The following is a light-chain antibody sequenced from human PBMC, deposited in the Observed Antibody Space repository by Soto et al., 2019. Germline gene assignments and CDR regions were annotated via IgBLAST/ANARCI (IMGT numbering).Light chain of an antibody. J-gene: IGKJ4*01. CDR2: KAS. Sequence: DIQMTQSPSTLSAAVGDRVTITCRASQSISSWLAWYQQKPGKAPKLLIYKASSLESGVPSRFSGSGSGTEFTLTISSLQPNDFATYYCQQYNSYSLTFGGGTKVEIK. CDR1: QSISSW. CDR3: QQYNSYSLT. V-gene: IGKV1-5*03.